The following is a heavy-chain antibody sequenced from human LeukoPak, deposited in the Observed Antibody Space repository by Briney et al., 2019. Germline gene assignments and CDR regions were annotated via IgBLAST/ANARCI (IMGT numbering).Heavy chain of an antibody. J-gene: IGHJ6*02. D-gene: IGHD3-3*01. V-gene: IGHV1-2*04. CDR2: INPNNGGT. Sequence: ASVKVSCKASGYTFTGYYMHWVRQAPGQGLEWMGWINPNNGGTNYAQKFQGWVTMTRDTSISTAYMELSRLRSDDTAVYYCARDARPRITIFGVVIAPSGGMDVWGQGTTVTVSS. CDR3: ARDARPRITIFGVVIAPSGGMDV. CDR1: GYTFTGYY.